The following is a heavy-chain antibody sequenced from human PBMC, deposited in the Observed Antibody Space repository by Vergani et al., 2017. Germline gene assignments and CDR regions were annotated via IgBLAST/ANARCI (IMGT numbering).Heavy chain of an antibody. CDR1: GGSISSSSYY. V-gene: IGHV4-39*01. J-gene: IGHJ4*02. CDR3: ARSVNGDYFDY. Sequence: QLQLQESGPGLVKPSETLSLTCTVSGGSISSSSYYWGGIPQPPGKGLEWIGSIYYSGSTYYNPSLKGRVTISVDTSKNQFSLKLSSVTAADAAVYYCARSVNGDYFDYWGQGTLVTVSS. D-gene: IGHD5/OR15-5a*01. CDR2: IYYSGST.